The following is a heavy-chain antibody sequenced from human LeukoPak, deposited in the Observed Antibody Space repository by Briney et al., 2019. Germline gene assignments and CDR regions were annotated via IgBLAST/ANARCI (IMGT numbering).Heavy chain of an antibody. D-gene: IGHD3-22*01. Sequence: ASVKVSCKASGYTFTSYGLRWLRQAPGQWLEWMGWISAYNGNTNYAQKLQGRVTMTTDTSTSTAYMELRSLRSDGTAVYYCATSFNYDSSGYYLPYFDYWGQGTLVTVSS. CDR3: ATSFNYDSSGYYLPYFDY. CDR1: GYTFTSYG. J-gene: IGHJ4*02. CDR2: ISAYNGNT. V-gene: IGHV1-18*01.